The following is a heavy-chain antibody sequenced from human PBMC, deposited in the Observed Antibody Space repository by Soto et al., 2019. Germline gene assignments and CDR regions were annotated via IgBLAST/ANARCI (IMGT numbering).Heavy chain of an antibody. V-gene: IGHV3-30-3*01. CDR3: AREARYFDYYGSGSYPSPCFFDY. J-gene: IGHJ4*02. CDR1: GFTFSSYA. Sequence: GGSLRLSCAASGFTFSSYAMHWVRQAPGKGLEWVAVISYDGSNKYYADSVKGRFTISRDNSKNTLYLQMNSLRAEDTAVYYCAREARYFDYYGSGSYPSPCFFDYWGQGTLVTVSS. D-gene: IGHD3-10*01. CDR2: ISYDGSNK.